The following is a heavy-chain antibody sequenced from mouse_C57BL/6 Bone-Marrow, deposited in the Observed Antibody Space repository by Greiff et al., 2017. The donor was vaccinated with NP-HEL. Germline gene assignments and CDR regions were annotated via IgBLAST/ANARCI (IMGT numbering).Heavy chain of an antibody. CDR2: INPSTGGT. Sequence: DVQLQESGPELVKPGASVKISCKASGYSFTGYYMNWVKQSPEKSLEWIGEINPSTGGTTYNQKFKAKATLTVDKSSSTAYMQLKSLTSEDSAVYYCARSYWAYWGQGTLVTVSA. CDR3: ARSYWAY. V-gene: IGHV1-42*01. D-gene: IGHD2-12*01. J-gene: IGHJ3*01. CDR1: GYSFTGYY.